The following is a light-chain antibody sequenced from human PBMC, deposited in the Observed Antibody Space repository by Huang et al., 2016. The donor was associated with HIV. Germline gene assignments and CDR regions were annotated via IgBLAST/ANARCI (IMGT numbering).Light chain of an antibody. V-gene: IGKV1-39*01. CDR2: ASS. Sequence: DIQMTQSPSSLSAFVGDRVTITCRASQSISSYLNWYQQKPGKAPKLLIYASSSLQIGVPSSFSGSGSGTDFTLTISSLQPEDFATYYCQQSYSTPLTFGGGTKVEIK. J-gene: IGKJ4*01. CDR1: QSISSY. CDR3: QQSYSTPLT.